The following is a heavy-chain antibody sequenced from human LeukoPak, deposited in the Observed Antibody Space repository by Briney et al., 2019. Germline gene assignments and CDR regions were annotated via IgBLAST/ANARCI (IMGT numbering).Heavy chain of an antibody. CDR1: GFTVSSNY. CDR3: ARGDRAASGFDY. Sequence: GGSLRLSCVASGFTVSSNYLNWVRQAPGKGLEWVSVFYTRGRTYYADSVKGRFTISRDNSKNTLYLQMNSLRAEDTAVYYCARGDRAASGFDYWGQGTLVTVST. CDR2: FYTRGRT. D-gene: IGHD2-15*01. J-gene: IGHJ4*02. V-gene: IGHV3-66*01.